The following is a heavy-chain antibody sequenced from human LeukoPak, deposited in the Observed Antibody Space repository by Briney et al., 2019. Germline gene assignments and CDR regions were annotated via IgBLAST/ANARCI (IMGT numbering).Heavy chain of an antibody. CDR2: IYSGGST. V-gene: IGHV3-53*01. J-gene: IGHJ3*02. CDR3: ARGLIVVVNAFDI. Sequence: GGSLRLSCAASGFTFSSYSMNWVRQAPGKGLEWVSVIYSGGSTYYADSVKGRFTISRDNSKNTLYLQMNSLRAEDTAVYYCARGLIVVVNAFDIWGQGTMVTVSS. CDR1: GFTFSSYS. D-gene: IGHD3-22*01.